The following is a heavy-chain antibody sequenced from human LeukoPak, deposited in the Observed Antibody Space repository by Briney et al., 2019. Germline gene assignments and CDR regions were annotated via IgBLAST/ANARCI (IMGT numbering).Heavy chain of an antibody. V-gene: IGHV3-48*03. CDR1: GFTLNNYE. D-gene: IGHD2-8*01. CDR3: ASQLTNSGHFDY. Sequence: GGSLRLSCAASGFTLNNYEMNWVPQAPGKGREWVSYIRSSGMTIYYADSVKGRFTISRDNAKNSLHLQMNSLRAEDTAVYYCASQLTNSGHFDYWGQGTLVTFSS. CDR2: IRSSGMTI. J-gene: IGHJ4*02.